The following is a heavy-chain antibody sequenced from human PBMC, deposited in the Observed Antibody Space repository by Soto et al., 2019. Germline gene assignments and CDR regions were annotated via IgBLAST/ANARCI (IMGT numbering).Heavy chain of an antibody. CDR1: GGSISSYY. Sequence: SETLSLTCTVSGGSISSYYWSWIRQPPGKGLEWIGYIYYSGSTNYNPSLKSRVTISVDTSKNQFSLKLSSVTAADTAVYYCARDRIAVAGIGWFDPWGQGTLVTVSS. CDR2: IYYSGST. J-gene: IGHJ5*02. D-gene: IGHD6-19*01. V-gene: IGHV4-59*01. CDR3: ARDRIAVAGIGWFDP.